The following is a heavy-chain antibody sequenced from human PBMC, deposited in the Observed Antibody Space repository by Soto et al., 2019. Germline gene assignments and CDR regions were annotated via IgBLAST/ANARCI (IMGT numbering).Heavy chain of an antibody. Sequence: QITLKESGQTLVKPTQMLTLTCTFSGFSLSTRGVGVGWIRQPPGEALEWLALIYWDDDERYSSSLRSRLSRTKDTSKHQVVLSLTNMEHVDTGTYYCASSYGSSPDDGFDVWAQGTRATVSS. D-gene: IGHD6-6*01. CDR3: ASSYGSSPDDGFDV. CDR1: GFSLSTRGVG. J-gene: IGHJ3*01. V-gene: IGHV2-5*02. CDR2: IYWDDDE.